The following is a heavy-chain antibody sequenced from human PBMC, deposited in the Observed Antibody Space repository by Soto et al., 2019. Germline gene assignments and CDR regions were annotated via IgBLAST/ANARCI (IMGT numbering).Heavy chain of an antibody. CDR2: ISSSGSTI. Sequence: GGSLRLSCAASGFTFSDYYMSWIRQAPGKGLEWVSYISSSGSTIYYADSVKGRFTISRDNAKNSLYLQMNSLRAEDTAVYYCARPRKWFGELLPFDYWGQGTLVTVSS. D-gene: IGHD3-10*01. J-gene: IGHJ4*02. V-gene: IGHV3-11*01. CDR1: GFTFSDYY. CDR3: ARPRKWFGELLPFDY.